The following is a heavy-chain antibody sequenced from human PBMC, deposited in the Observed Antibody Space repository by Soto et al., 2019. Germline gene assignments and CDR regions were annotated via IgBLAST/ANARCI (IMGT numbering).Heavy chain of an antibody. CDR3: ASVLYYGSGSYAPYGMDV. Sequence: QVQLVQSGAEVKKPWSSVKVYCKTSGVSFNNNGIGWVRQAPGHGLEWMGGVSPPFRTSNYARKFQGRISITADASTGTVNMELSSLTSEDTAQYYCASVLYYGSGSYAPYGMDVWGQGTTVTVSS. V-gene: IGHV1-69*01. D-gene: IGHD3-10*01. J-gene: IGHJ6*02. CDR1: GVSFNNNG. CDR2: VSPPFRTS.